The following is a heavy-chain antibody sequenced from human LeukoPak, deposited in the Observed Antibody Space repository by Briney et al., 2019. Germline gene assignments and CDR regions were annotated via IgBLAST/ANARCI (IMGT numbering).Heavy chain of an antibody. CDR1: GFPFSTYA. Sequence: GGSLRLSCAASGFPFSTYAMNWVRKAPGKGLEWVSSISSSGAYIYYADSVKGRFTISRDNAKNLLYLQMNSLRAEDTAVYYCALRTGDYWGQGTLVTVSS. CDR2: ISSSGAYI. D-gene: IGHD5-12*01. J-gene: IGHJ4*02. CDR3: ALRTGDY. V-gene: IGHV3-21*01.